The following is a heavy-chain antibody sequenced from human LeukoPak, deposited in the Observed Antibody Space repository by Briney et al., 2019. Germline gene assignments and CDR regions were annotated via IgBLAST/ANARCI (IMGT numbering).Heavy chain of an antibody. D-gene: IGHD2-21*02. CDR2: ISSSSSYI. J-gene: IGHJ4*02. V-gene: IGHV3-21*01. Sequence: GGSLRLSCAASGFTFSSYSMNWVRQAPGKGLEWVSSISSSSSYIYYADSVKGRFTISRDNAKNSLYLQMNSLRAEDTAVYYCARENVVVTAEHHFDYWGQGTLVTVSS. CDR3: ARENVVVTAEHHFDY. CDR1: GFTFSSYS.